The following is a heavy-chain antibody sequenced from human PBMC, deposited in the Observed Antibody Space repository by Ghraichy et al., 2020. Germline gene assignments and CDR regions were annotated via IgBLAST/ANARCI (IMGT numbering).Heavy chain of an antibody. CDR1: GDSINSGAYY. J-gene: IGHJ4*02. CDR2: VYYTGTT. D-gene: IGHD5/OR15-5a*01. V-gene: IGHV4-39*01. Sequence: SQTPSLTCTVSGDSINSGAYYWGWVRQPPDKGLEWIGSVYYTGTTKDSPSFKSRVSIYIDTSENQFSLRLTSVTAADTAVYYCARINSAIVSDWGQGTLVTVAS. CDR3: ARINSAIVSD.